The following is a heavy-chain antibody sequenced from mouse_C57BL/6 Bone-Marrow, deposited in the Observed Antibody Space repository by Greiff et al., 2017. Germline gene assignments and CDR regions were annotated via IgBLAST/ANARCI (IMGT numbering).Heavy chain of an antibody. D-gene: IGHD1-1*01. J-gene: IGHJ4*01. CDR2: FDPSDSYT. V-gene: IGHV1-50*01. Sequence: QVQLQQPGAELVKPGASVKLSCKASGYTFTSYWMQWVKQRPGQGLEWIGEFDPSDSYTNYNQKFKGKATLTVDTSSSTAYMQLSSLTSEDSAVYYCARKKGTVVALYYYAMDYWGQGTSVTVSS. CDR3: ARKKGTVVALYYYAMDY. CDR1: GYTFTSYW.